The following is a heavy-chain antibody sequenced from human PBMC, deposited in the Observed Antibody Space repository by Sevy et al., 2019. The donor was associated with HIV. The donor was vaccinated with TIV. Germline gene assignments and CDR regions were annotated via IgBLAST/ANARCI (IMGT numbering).Heavy chain of an antibody. D-gene: IGHD4-17*01. CDR2: LSSSGDST. V-gene: IGHV3-23*01. CDR3: AKDKYGAYVFEN. J-gene: IGHJ4*02. CDR1: GFTFSSYA. Sequence: GGSLRLSCAASGFTFSSYAMTWVRQPPGKGLEWVSSLSSSGDSTFYADSVKGRFTISRDNSKNTLFLQMSNLRAEDTAIYYCAKDKYGAYVFENWGQGTLVTVSS.